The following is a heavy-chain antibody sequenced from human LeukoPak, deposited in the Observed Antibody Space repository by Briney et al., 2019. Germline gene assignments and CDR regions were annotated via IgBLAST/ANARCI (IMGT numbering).Heavy chain of an antibody. CDR3: ARLLFTVTSRDLDY. CDR1: GYTFTSYG. D-gene: IGHD4-17*01. CDR2: ISAYNGNT. V-gene: IGHV1-18*01. J-gene: IGHJ4*02. Sequence: ASVKVSCKASGYTFTSYGISWVRQAPGQGLEWMGWISAYNGNTNYAPKLQGRVTMTTDTSTSTAYMELRSLRSDDTAVYYCARLLFTVTSRDLDYWGQGTLVTVSS.